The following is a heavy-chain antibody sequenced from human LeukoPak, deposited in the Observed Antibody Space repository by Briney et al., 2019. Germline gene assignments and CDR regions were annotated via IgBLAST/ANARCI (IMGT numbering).Heavy chain of an antibody. CDR3: ASWPVGWYGEAS. CDR1: GVIFTSYA. J-gene: IGHJ5*02. Sequence: GGSLRLSCAASGVIFTSYAMHWVRQAAGKGLGWVASVRYDGSAKYYADSVKGRFTISRDTPKNTWYLQMNSLRVEDTAVYYCASWPVGWYGEASWGQGTLVTVSS. D-gene: IGHD6-19*01. V-gene: IGHV3-30*02. CDR2: VRYDGSAK.